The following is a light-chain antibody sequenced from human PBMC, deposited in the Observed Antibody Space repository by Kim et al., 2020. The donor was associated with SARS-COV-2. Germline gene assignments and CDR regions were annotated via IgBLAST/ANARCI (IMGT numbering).Light chain of an antibody. CDR3: QVWDSSSDHV. J-gene: IGLJ1*01. V-gene: IGLV3-21*04. CDR2: YDS. Sequence: VAPGKTARITCGGNNIGSKSVYWYQQKPGQAPVLVIYYDSDRPSGIPERFSGSNSGNTATLTISRVEAGDEADYYCQVWDSSSDHVFGTGTKVTVL. CDR1: NIGSKS.